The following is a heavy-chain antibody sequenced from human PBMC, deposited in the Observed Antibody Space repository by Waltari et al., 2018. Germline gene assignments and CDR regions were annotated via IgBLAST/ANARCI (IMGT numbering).Heavy chain of an antibody. CDR3: ARGRDVFANFDYNWFDP. D-gene: IGHD2-21*01. CDR1: GYHFITYE. V-gene: IGHV1-8*02. J-gene: IGHJ5*02. CDR2: VNPNSGAT. Sequence: QVQLVQSGVEVLRPGASVTVSCQASGYHFITYEINWVRQAAGQGLEWMGWVNPNSGATAYAQKFQGRITMTWDTSISTAYMEMSNLRSDDTAVLYCARGRDVFANFDYNWFDPWGQGTLVTVSS.